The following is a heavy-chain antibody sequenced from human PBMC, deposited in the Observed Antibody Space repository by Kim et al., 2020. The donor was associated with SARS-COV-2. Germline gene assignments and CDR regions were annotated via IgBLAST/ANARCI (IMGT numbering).Heavy chain of an antibody. CDR2: IYYSGRT. J-gene: IGHJ4*02. D-gene: IGHD1-1*01. V-gene: IGHV4-28*03. Sequence: SETLSLTCAVSGYSVRSSVWWAWIRQPPGKGLEWIGYIYYSGRTHYTPSLKSRVTMSVDTSKNQFSLNLRSMTAEDTAMYFCAKAGYNWDWGEGSLVTVS. CDR3: AKAGYNWD. CDR1: GYSVRSSVW.